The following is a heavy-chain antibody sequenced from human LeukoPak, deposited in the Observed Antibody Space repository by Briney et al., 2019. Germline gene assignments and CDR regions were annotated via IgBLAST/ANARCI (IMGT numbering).Heavy chain of an antibody. CDR3: ARWSGSYYYYYYMDV. D-gene: IGHD1-26*01. V-gene: IGHV1-2*02. Sequence: ASVKVSCKASGYTFTGYYMHWVRQAPGQGLEWMGWINPNSGGTNYAQKFQGRVTMTRDTSISTAYMELSRLRSDDTAVYYCARWSGSYYYYYYMDVWGKGTTVTVSS. J-gene: IGHJ6*03. CDR1: GYTFTGYY. CDR2: INPNSGGT.